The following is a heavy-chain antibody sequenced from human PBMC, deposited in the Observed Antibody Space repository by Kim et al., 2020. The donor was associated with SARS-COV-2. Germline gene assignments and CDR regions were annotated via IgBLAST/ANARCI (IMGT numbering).Heavy chain of an antibody. J-gene: IGHJ4*02. D-gene: IGHD3-22*01. V-gene: IGHV3-23*01. CDR3: AKAMSWESQWDYYDSSGYATIDY. CDR2: ISGSGGST. CDR1: GFTFSSYA. Sequence: GGSLRLSCAASGFTFSSYAMSWVRQAPGKGLEWVSAISGSGGSTYYADSVKGRFTISRDNSKNTLYLQMNSLRAEDTAVYYCAKAMSWESQWDYYDSSGYATIDYWGQGTLVTVSS.